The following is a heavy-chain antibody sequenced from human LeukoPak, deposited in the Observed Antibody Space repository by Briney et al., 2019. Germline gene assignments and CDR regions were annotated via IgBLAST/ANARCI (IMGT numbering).Heavy chain of an antibody. D-gene: IGHD3-10*01. CDR1: GYRFTSYW. CDR2: ISPDDSDT. J-gene: IGHJ4*02. Sequence: GESLKISCKGSGYRFTSYWIGWVRQMPGKGLEWMGIISPDDSDTRYSPSFQGQVAISADKSISTAYLQWSSLKASDTAMYYCARRVGRIGDYFDYWGQGTLVTVSS. V-gene: IGHV5-51*01. CDR3: ARRVGRIGDYFDY.